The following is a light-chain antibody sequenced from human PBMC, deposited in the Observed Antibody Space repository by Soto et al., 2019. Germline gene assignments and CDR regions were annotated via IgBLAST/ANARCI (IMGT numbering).Light chain of an antibody. J-gene: IGKJ1*01. Sequence: DIQLTQSPSFLSASVGERVTITCRASQCISSYLAWYHQKPGKAPKLLIYAASTLQSGVPSRFSGSGSGTEFTLTISILQPEDFATYYCQRLNTYPWTFGQGTKVEIK. CDR3: QRLNTYPWT. CDR2: AAS. V-gene: IGKV1-9*01. CDR1: QCISSY.